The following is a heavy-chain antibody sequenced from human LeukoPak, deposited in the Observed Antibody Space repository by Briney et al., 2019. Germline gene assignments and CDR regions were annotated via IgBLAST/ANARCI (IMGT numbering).Heavy chain of an antibody. V-gene: IGHV1-2*06. CDR2: ITPNSGDT. CDR3: AREPGGFGMDV. Sequence: ASVKVSCKASGYTFTCHYIHWVRQAPGQGLEWMGRITPNSGDTNYPQKFQGRVTMTRGTSISTAYMEPSRLKSDDTAVYYCAREPGGFGMDVWGEGTTVTVSS. CDR1: GYTFTCHY. D-gene: IGHD3-3*01. J-gene: IGHJ6*03.